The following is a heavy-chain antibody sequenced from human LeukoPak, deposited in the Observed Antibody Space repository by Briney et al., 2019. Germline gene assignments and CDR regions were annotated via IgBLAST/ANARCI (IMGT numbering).Heavy chain of an antibody. J-gene: IGHJ4*02. CDR2: IYYSGST. CDR1: GGSISSSSYY. Sequence: SETLSLTCTVSGGSISSSSYYWGWIRQPPGKGLEWIGSIYYSGSTYYNPSLKSRVTISVDTSKNQFSLKLSSVTAADTAVYYCARAQYNWNLLDYWGQGTLVTVSS. V-gene: IGHV4-39*07. CDR3: ARAQYNWNLLDY. D-gene: IGHD1-20*01.